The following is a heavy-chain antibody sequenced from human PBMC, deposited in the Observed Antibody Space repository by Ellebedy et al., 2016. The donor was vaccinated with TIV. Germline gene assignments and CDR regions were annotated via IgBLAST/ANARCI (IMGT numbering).Heavy chain of an antibody. D-gene: IGHD5-24*01. CDR2: ISGSGVTT. V-gene: IGHV3-23*01. J-gene: IGHJ4*02. CDR3: ARQREGYNFHYFDS. Sequence: GGSLRLXXAASGFTVSRTAMSWVRQAPGKGLEWVSVISGSGVTTDYADSVKGRFTISRDNSKNTLILQMNSLRAEDTAEYYCARQREGYNFHYFDSWGQGTLVTVSS. CDR1: GFTVSRTA.